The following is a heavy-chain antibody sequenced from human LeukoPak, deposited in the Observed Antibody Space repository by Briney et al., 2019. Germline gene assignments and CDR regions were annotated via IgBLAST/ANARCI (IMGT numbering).Heavy chain of an antibody. CDR3: ARGTSVRDWFDL. CDR2: IYYSGST. J-gene: IGHJ5*02. D-gene: IGHD1-1*01. V-gene: IGHV4-59*01. Sequence: SETLSLICTVSGGSISSYYWSWIRQPPGKGLEWIGNIYYSGSTNYNPSLKSRVTISVDTSKNQFSLKLSSVTAADAAVYYCARGTSVRDWFDLWGQGTLVTVSS. CDR1: GGSISSYY.